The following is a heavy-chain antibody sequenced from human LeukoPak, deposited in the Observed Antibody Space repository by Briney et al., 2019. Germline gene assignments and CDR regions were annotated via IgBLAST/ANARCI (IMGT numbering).Heavy chain of an antibody. J-gene: IGHJ3*02. Sequence: GGSLRLSCAASGFTFSTYWMHWVRQVPGKGLVWVSRINSDGSIADYADAVKGRFTISRDNARNTLYLQMNSLRAEDTAVYYCARGGGYVAFDIWGQGTMVTVSS. CDR2: INSDGSIA. V-gene: IGHV3-74*01. CDR1: GFTFSTYW. CDR3: ARGGGYVAFDI. D-gene: IGHD3-16*01.